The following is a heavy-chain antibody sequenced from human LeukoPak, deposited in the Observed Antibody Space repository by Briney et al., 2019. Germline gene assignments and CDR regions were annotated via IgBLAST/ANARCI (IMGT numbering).Heavy chain of an antibody. V-gene: IGHV1-46*01. CDR1: GYTFTSYY. CDR2: INPSGGST. Sequence: ASVKVSCKASGYTFTSYYMHWVRQAPGQGLEWMGIINPSGGSTGYAQKFQGRVTMTRDTSTSTVYMELSSLRSEDTAVYYCARGIGQQLSTVGFDYWGQGTLVTVSS. D-gene: IGHD6-13*01. J-gene: IGHJ4*02. CDR3: ARGIGQQLSTVGFDY.